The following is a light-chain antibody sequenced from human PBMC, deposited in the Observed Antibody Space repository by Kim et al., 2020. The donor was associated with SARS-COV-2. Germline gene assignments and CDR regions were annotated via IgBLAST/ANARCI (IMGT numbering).Light chain of an antibody. CDR1: QILSSNF. V-gene: IGKV3-20*01. CDR2: GSS. Sequence: PGERATLSCRASQILSSNFLAWYQHKPGQAPRLLIYGSSSRATGIPDRFSGSGSETDFTLTIARLEPEDFAVYYCQQYGTSPFTFGGGTTV. J-gene: IGKJ4*01. CDR3: QQYGTSPFT.